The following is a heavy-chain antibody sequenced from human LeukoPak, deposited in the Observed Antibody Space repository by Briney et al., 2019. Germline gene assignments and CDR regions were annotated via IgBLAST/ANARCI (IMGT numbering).Heavy chain of an antibody. D-gene: IGHD1-26*01. CDR1: GFTFSSHS. Sequence: GGSLRLSCTVSGFTFSSHSMSCVRQAPGKGLEWISSISGWSSNYIYYAESVKVQFTISRDNARNLMYLQMNSMRAEDTALYFCARVVGFGDYYYYYYMDVWGKGTTVIVSS. CDR3: ARVVGFGDYYYYYYMDV. V-gene: IGHV3-21*01. CDR2: ISGWSSNYI. J-gene: IGHJ6*03.